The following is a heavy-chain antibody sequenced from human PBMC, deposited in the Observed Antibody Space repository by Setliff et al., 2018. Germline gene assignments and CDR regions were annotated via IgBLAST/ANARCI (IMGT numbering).Heavy chain of an antibody. CDR3: AREYCSSTSCYGGYYYGMDV. CDR2: IWYDGSNK. CDR1: GFTFSSYG. V-gene: IGHV3-33*01. Sequence: PGGSLRLSCAASGFTFSSYGMHWVRQAPGKGLEWVAVIWYDGSNKYYADSVKGRFTISRDNSKNTLYLQMNSLRAEDTAVYYCAREYCSSTSCYGGYYYGMDVWGQGTTVTVSS. D-gene: IGHD2-2*01. J-gene: IGHJ6*02.